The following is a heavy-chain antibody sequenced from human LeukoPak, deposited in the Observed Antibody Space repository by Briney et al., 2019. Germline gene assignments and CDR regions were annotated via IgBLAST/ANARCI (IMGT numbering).Heavy chain of an antibody. CDR3: ARLGYYIYYVAV. J-gene: IGHJ6*03. Sequence: PSETLSLTCTVSGGSISNLYWSCLRQPPEKRPEHIGYIYGSGNTNYNPSLDSRLTLSLDRYKNQFSLKLRSVTAADTAVYYCARLGYYIYYVAVCEERSTVIVS. CDR2: IYGSGNT. V-gene: IGHV4-59*01. CDR1: GGSISNLY.